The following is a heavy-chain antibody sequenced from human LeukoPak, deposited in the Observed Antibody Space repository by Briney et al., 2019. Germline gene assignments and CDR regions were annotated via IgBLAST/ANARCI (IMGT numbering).Heavy chain of an antibody. CDR3: AREGVLGYSYGYSIYYYGMDV. J-gene: IGHJ6*02. D-gene: IGHD5-18*01. CDR2: ISAYNGNT. V-gene: IGHV1-18*01. Sequence: SVKVSCKASGYTFTSYGISWVRQAPGQGLEWMGWISAYNGNTNYAQKLQGRVTMTTDTSTSTAYMELRSLRSDDTAVYYCAREGVLGYSYGYSIYYYGMDVWGQGTTVTVSS. CDR1: GYTFTSYG.